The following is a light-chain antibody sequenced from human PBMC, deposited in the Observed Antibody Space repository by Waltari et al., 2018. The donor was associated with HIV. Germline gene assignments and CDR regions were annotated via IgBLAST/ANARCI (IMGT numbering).Light chain of an antibody. CDR3: MQGTHFLT. Sequence: DAVMTQTPVSLLVTFGQSASVSCKSSQSLESTDGNTYLNWFHQRPGHPPRRLIYKVSNRDSGVSDRFSGSGSGTEFTLKITTVEAEDAGIYFCMQGTHFLTFGGGTKV. V-gene: IGKV2-30*01. CDR2: KVS. CDR1: QSLESTDGNTY. J-gene: IGKJ4*01.